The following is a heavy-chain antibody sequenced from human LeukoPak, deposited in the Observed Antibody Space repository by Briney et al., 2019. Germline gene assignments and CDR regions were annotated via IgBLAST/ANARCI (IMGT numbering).Heavy chain of an antibody. V-gene: IGHV1-18*01. D-gene: IGHD5-18*01. CDR3: ARDLGGYGYGHNRFDY. J-gene: IGHJ4*02. CDR1: GYTFTIYG. CDR2: ISAYNGNT. Sequence: ASVTVSFTASGYTFTIYGISWVRQPPGQGLEWMGWISAYNGNTNYAQKLQGRVTMTTDTSTSTAYMELRSLRSDDTAVYYCARDLGGYGYGHNRFDYWGQGTLVTVSS.